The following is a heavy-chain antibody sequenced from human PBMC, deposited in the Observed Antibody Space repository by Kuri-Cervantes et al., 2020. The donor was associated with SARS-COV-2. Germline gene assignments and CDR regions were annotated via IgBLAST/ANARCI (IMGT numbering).Heavy chain of an antibody. CDR1: EGTFSSYA. CDR2: IIPIFGTA. CDR3: ASYYYDSSGYPALDI. V-gene: IGHV1-69*13. Sequence: SVKVSCKASEGTFSSYAISWVRQAPGQGLEWMGGIIPIFGTANYAQKFQGRVTITADESTSTAYMELSSLRSEDTAVYYCASYYYDSSGYPALDIWGQGTMVTVSS. D-gene: IGHD3-22*01. J-gene: IGHJ3*02.